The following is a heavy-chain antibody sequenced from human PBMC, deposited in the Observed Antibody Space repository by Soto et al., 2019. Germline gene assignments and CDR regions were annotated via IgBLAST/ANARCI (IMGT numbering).Heavy chain of an antibody. CDR1: GFAFRSFT. CDR2: ISSNSAYI. Sequence: GGFLRLSCAASGFAFRSFTMNWVRQAPGKGLEWVSTISSNSAYIYYTDALRGRFTISRDNAKNSLHLQMNSLRAEDTAVYYCTRDASRDSSARGWFDPWGPGTLVTVSS. V-gene: IGHV3-21*01. D-gene: IGHD6-13*01. CDR3: TRDASRDSSARGWFDP. J-gene: IGHJ5*02.